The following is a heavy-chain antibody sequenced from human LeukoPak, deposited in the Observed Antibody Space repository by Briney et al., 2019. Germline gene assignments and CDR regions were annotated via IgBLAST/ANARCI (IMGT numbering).Heavy chain of an antibody. CDR1: GYTFTSSD. D-gene: IGHD3-10*01. CDR2: MNPDNGNT. J-gene: IGHJ4*02. CDR3: ARGVGFGELTNKDDDY. Sequence: ASVKVPCKTSGYTFTSSDINWVRQATGQGLEWMGWMNPDNGNTGYAQKFQGRVTMTRNNSITTAYMELSSLRSEVTAVYYCARGVGFGELTNKDDDYWGQGTLVTVSS. V-gene: IGHV1-8*01.